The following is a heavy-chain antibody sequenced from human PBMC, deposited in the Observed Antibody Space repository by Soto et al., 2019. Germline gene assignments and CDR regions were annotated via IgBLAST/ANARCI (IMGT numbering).Heavy chain of an antibody. V-gene: IGHV3-23*01. CDR1: GFNFSNYA. J-gene: IGHJ4*02. D-gene: IGHD3-3*01. CDR3: AKGQAITVFGVITPFDS. CDR2: ISGNSGTT. Sequence: EVQLLESGGDFKQPGGSLRLSCEGSGFNFSNYALNWVRQGPGKRLEWVSVISGNSGTTYYAASVKGRFTISRDNSKKTLYLQMNSLRADDTAVYYCAKGQAITVFGVITPFDSWGQGTLVTVSS.